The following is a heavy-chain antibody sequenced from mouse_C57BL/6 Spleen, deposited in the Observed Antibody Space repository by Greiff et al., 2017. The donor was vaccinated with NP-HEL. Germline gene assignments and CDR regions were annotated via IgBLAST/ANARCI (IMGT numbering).Heavy chain of an antibody. CDR3: ARVGNYFDY. CDR2: IDPSDSYT. CDR1: GYTFTSYW. V-gene: IGHV1-69*01. J-gene: IGHJ2*01. Sequence: VQLQQPGAELVMPGASVKLSCKASGYTFTSYWMHWVKQRPGQGLEWIGEIDPSDSYTNYNHKFKGKSTLTVDKSSSTAYMQLSSLTSEDSAVYYCARVGNYFDYWGQGTTLTVSS. D-gene: IGHD1-1*02.